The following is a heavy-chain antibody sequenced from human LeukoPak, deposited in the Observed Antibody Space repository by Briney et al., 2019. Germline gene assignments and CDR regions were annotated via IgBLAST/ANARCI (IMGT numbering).Heavy chain of an antibody. D-gene: IGHD3-9*01. CDR3: AKRFVTGAKYFDY. Sequence: GGSLRLSCAASGFTFSSSGMSWVRQAPGKGLEWVSSSGSGGGTYYADSVKGRFTISGDNSKNTLYLQMNSLRAEDTAVYYCAKRFVTGAKYFDYWGQGTLVTVSS. V-gene: IGHV3-23*01. CDR2: SSGSGGGT. CDR1: GFTFSSSG. J-gene: IGHJ4*02.